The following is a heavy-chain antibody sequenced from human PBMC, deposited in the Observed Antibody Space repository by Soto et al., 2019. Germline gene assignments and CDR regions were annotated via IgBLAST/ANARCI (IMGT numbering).Heavy chain of an antibody. J-gene: IGHJ4*02. CDR2: INHSGST. CDR1: GGSFSGYY. D-gene: IGHD5-18*01. CDR3: ARVGYSYGYGRGIRYLDY. Sequence: PSETLSLTCAVYGGSFSGYYWSWIRQPPGKGLEWIGEINHSGSTNYNPSLKSRVTISVDTSKNQFSLKLSSVTAADTAVYYCARVGYSYGYGRGIRYLDYWGQGTLVTVSS. V-gene: IGHV4-34*01.